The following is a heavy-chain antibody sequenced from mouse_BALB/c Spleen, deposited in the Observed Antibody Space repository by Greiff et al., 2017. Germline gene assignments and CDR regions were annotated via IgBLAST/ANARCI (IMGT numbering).Heavy chain of an antibody. CDR2: IDPENGDT. V-gene: IGHV14-4*02. CDR3: SYGNFWYFDV. Sequence: VQLQQSGAELVRSGASVKLSCTASGFNIKDYYMHWVKQRPEQGLEWIGWIDPENGDTEYAPKFQGKATMTADTSSNTAYLQLSSLTSEDTAVYYCSYGNFWYFDVWGAGTTVTVSS. D-gene: IGHD2-1*01. CDR1: GFNIKDYY. J-gene: IGHJ1*01.